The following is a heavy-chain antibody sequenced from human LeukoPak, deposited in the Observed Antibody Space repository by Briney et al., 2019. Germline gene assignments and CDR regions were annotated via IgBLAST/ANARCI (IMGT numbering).Heavy chain of an antibody. CDR2: INHSGST. Sequence: PSETLSLTCAVYGGSFSGYYWSWIRQPPGKGLEWIGEINHSGSTNYNPSLKSRVTMSVDTSKNQFSLKLSSVTAADTAVYYCARNGFGITMVRGVIIVPNWFDPWGQGTLVTVSS. CDR1: GGSFSGYY. J-gene: IGHJ5*02. D-gene: IGHD3-10*01. CDR3: ARNGFGITMVRGVIIVPNWFDP. V-gene: IGHV4-34*01.